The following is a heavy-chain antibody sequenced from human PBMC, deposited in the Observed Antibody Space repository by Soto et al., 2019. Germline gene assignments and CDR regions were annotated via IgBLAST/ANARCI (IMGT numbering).Heavy chain of an antibody. Sequence: PGGSLRLSCAASGFTFSSSAMSWVRQAPGKGLEWVSGITGGGGGTYYADSVKGRFTISRDNSRNTLYLQLNSLRADDPAVYYWAKRPTSLPFDCWRQGTLVTVSS. J-gene: IGHJ4*02. CDR2: ITGGGGGT. D-gene: IGHD2-2*01. CDR1: GFTFSSSA. CDR3: AKRPTSLPFDC. V-gene: IGHV3-23*01.